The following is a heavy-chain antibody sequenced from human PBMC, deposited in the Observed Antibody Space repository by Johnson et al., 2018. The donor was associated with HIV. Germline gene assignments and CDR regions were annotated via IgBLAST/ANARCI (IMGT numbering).Heavy chain of an antibody. CDR3: TRAGQGAYSSSWYGTLGPETGGRRKAFFPEETVTIGLRWAM. CDR2: ISYDGSNK. D-gene: IGHD6-13*01. Sequence: QVQLVESGGGVVQPGRSLRLSCAASGFTFRNFAMHWVRQAPGKGLEWLAVISYDGSNKYYADSVKGRFTISRDNSKNTLYLQMNSLRAEDTAVYYWTRAGQGAYSSSWYGTLGPETGGRRKAFFPEETVTIGLRWAMWG. J-gene: IGHJ1*01. V-gene: IGHV3-30*01. CDR1: GFTFRNFA.